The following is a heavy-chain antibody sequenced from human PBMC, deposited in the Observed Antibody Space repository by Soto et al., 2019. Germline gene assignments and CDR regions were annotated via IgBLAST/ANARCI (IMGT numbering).Heavy chain of an antibody. D-gene: IGHD3-10*01. Sequence: QLQLQESGPGLVKPSETLSLTCTVSGGSISSSSYYWGWIREPPGKGLEWIGSIYYRGSTYYNPSLKSRVTISVDTSKHQFSLKLSSVAAADTAVYYCARPPRGDAFDIWGQGTMVTVSS. CDR2: IYYRGST. CDR3: ARPPRGDAFDI. J-gene: IGHJ3*02. V-gene: IGHV4-39*01. CDR1: GGSISSSSYY.